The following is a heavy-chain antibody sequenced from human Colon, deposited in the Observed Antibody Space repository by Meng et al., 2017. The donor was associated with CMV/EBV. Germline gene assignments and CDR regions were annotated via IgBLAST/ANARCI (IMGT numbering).Heavy chain of an antibody. Sequence: QAQLVQFGAEGKEPGASVKVSCKTSCYTFTNFGISWVRQAPGQGLEWMAYISPYNGDTNYAQRFQGRVALTTDTSTSTVYMELGSLTSDDTAMYYCARELARRGYWGQGTLVTVSS. J-gene: IGHJ4*02. CDR3: ARELARRGY. CDR2: ISPYNGDT. CDR1: CYTFTNFG. V-gene: IGHV1-18*01.